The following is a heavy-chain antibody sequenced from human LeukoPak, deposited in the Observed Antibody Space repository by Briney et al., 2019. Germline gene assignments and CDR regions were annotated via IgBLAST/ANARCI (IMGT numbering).Heavy chain of an antibody. J-gene: IGHJ4*02. CDR1: GFTFSSYG. CDR3: ARGGYYDYVWGSLADY. V-gene: IGHV3-30*02. Sequence: GGSLRLSCAVSGFTFSSYGMYWVRQAPGKGLEWVAFIRYDGSNKYYADSVKGRFTISRDNSKNTLYLQMNSLRAEDTAVYYCARGGYYDYVWGSLADYWGQGTLVTVSS. CDR2: IRYDGSNK. D-gene: IGHD3-16*01.